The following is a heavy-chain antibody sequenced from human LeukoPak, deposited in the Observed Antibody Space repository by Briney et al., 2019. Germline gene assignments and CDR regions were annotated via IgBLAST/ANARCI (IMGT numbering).Heavy chain of an antibody. D-gene: IGHD1-26*01. CDR3: AKDRGFSVGATHVDY. V-gene: IGHV3-21*04. CDR2: ISSSSSYI. Sequence: GGSLRLSCAASGFTFSSYSMNWVRQAPGKGLEWVSSISSSSSYIYYADSVKGRFTISRDNSKNTLYLQMNSLRAEDTAVYYCAKDRGFSVGATHVDYWGQGTLVTVSS. CDR1: GFTFSSYS. J-gene: IGHJ4*02.